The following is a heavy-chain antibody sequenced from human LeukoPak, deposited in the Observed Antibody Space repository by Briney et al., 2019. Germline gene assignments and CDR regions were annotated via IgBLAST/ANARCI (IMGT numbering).Heavy chain of an antibody. CDR2: ITSSGAYI. CDR3: AKDGGLLWFGELPRTFYYMDV. V-gene: IGHV3-21*01. J-gene: IGHJ6*03. CDR1: GFTFSSYA. Sequence: GGSLRLSCAASGFTFSSYAMSWVRQAPGKALEWVSSITSSGAYIFYADSVKGRFTISRDNAKDSLYLQMNSLGPEDTAVYYCAKDGGLLWFGELPRTFYYMDVWGKGTTVTVSS. D-gene: IGHD3-10*01.